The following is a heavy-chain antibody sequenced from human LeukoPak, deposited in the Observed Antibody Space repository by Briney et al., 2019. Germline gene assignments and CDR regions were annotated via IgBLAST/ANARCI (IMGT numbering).Heavy chain of an antibody. CDR1: GFSLDDFH. Sequence: GGSLRLSCAASGFSLDDFHMHWVRHAPGEGLEWVSLLSQDGTSTHYADSVRGRFTVSRDHSKNALHLQMDSLTTEDTALYYCAKDNMGSIDYWRQGTLVTVSS. V-gene: IGHV3-43*01. D-gene: IGHD1-26*01. CDR2: LSQDGTST. J-gene: IGHJ4*02. CDR3: AKDNMGSIDY.